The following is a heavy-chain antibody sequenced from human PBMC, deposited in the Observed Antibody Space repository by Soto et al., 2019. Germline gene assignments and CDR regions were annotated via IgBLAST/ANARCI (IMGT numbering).Heavy chain of an antibody. CDR1: GYIFVNYG. V-gene: IGHV1-18*01. Sequence: QVQLVQSGDEVRKPGSSVKVSCKASGYIFVNYGIAWVRQAPGQGLEWMGWISHYSGNTHYASKVQGRLTMATDTSTSTACMDLGSLTSDDTAVYYCAMVDNYVTPTPQDVWGQGTTVTVSS. D-gene: IGHD3-16*01. CDR3: AMVDNYVTPTPQDV. J-gene: IGHJ6*02. CDR2: ISHYSGNT.